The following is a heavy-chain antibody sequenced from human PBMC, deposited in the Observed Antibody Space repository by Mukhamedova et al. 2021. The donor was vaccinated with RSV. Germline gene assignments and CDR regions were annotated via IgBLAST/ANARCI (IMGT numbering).Heavy chain of an antibody. V-gene: IGHV1-2*02. Sequence: INPNSGGTNYAQKFQGRVTMTRDTSISTAYMELSRLRSDDTAVYYCARDSRFLEWLPPYGMDVWGQGTTVTVSS. D-gene: IGHD3-3*01. J-gene: IGHJ6*02. CDR3: ARDSRFLEWLPPYGMDV. CDR2: INPNSGGT.